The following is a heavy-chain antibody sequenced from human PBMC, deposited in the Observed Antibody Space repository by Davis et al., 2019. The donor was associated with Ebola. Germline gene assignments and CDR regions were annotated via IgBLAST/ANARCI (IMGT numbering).Heavy chain of an antibody. Sequence: SVKVSCKASGGTFSSYAISWVRQAPGQGLEWMGRIIPILGIANYAQKFQGRVPITADKSTSTAYMELSSLRSEDTAVYYCARWGSGRPNYYYYGMDVWGQGTTVTVSS. CDR1: GGTFSSYA. CDR3: ARWGSGRPNYYYYGMDV. J-gene: IGHJ6*02. CDR2: IIPILGIA. V-gene: IGHV1-69*04. D-gene: IGHD3-10*01.